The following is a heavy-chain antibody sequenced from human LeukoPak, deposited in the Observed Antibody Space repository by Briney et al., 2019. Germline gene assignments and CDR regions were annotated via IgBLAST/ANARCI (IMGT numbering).Heavy chain of an antibody. CDR1: GGSFSGYY. Sequence: SETLSLTCAVYGGSFSGYYWSWIRQPPGKGLEWIGEINHSGSTNYNPSLKSRVTISVDTSKNQFSLRLSSVTAADTAVYYCAREPSLRFLGPGYMDVWGKGTTVTVSS. J-gene: IGHJ6*03. CDR2: INHSGST. CDR3: AREPSLRFLGPGYMDV. V-gene: IGHV4-34*01. D-gene: IGHD3-3*01.